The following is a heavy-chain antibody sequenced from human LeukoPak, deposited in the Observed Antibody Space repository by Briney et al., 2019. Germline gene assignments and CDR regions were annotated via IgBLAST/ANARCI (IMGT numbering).Heavy chain of an antibody. Sequence: GASVKVSCKASGYTFTGSYMHWVRQAPGLGLEWMEWINCNSGGTKYAQKFQGRVTITRDTSITTAYMEVSSLRSDDTAVYYCARVPPDGGWYSGYWGQGTLVTVSS. CDR1: GYTFTGSY. CDR2: INCNSGGT. CDR3: ARVPPDGGWYSGY. J-gene: IGHJ4*02. D-gene: IGHD6-19*01. V-gene: IGHV1-2*02.